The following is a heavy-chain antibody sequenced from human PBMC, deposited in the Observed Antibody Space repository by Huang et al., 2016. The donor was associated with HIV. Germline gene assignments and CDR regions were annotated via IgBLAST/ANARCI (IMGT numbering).Heavy chain of an antibody. CDR1: GFTFKDAW. D-gene: IGHD6-25*01. Sequence: EVQLVESGGGLVKPGGSLRLSCAASGFTFKDAWRSWVRQTPGKGLVWVGLIKTKDDGGTTEYAAPVKGRFSMSRDDSKNTFYLQMNSLKSEDTAVYYCTTWARTSAGGNWGQGTLVSVSS. V-gene: IGHV3-15*01. J-gene: IGHJ4*02. CDR3: TTWARTSAGGN. CDR2: IKTKDDGGTT.